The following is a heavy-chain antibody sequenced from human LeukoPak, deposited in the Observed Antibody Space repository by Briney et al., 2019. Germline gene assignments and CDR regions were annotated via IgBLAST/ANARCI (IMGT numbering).Heavy chain of an antibody. J-gene: IGHJ4*02. CDR3: AKDGGLWVSAHWGDS. CDR2: ISGSGVST. D-gene: IGHD7-27*01. V-gene: IGHV3-23*01. Sequence: GGSLRLSCAASGFTFSSNAMSWVRQAPGKGLEWVSAISGSGVSTYYADSVKGRFTVSRDNSKNTLFLQMNSLRAEDTAVYYCAKDGGLWVSAHWGDSWGRGTLVTVSS. CDR1: GFTFSSNA.